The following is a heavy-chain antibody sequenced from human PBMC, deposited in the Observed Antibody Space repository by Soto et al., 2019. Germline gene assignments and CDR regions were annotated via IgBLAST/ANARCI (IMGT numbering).Heavy chain of an antibody. CDR1: SVSNAW. CDR3: TSHYYDSSGSHYFDY. Sequence: SVSNAWMNWVRPAPGKGLEWVGRIKSKTDGGTTDYAAPVKGRFTISRDDSKNTLYLQMNSLKTEDTAVYYCTSHYYDSSGSHYFDYWGQGTLVTVSS. V-gene: IGHV3-15*07. J-gene: IGHJ4*02. CDR2: IKSKTDGGTT. D-gene: IGHD3-22*01.